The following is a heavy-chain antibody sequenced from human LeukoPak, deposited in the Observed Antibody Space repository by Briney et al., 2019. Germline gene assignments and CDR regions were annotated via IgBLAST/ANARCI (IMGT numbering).Heavy chain of an antibody. Sequence: PSETLSLTCTVSGGSISSYYWSWIRQPPGKGLEWIGYIYYSGSTNYNPSLKSRVTISVDTSKNQFSLKLSSVTAADTAVYYCARSSGLNYDYVWGSPLIGEHFDYWGQGTLVTVSS. CDR1: GGSISSYY. V-gene: IGHV4-59*01. CDR3: ARSSGLNYDYVWGSPLIGEHFDY. CDR2: IYYSGST. D-gene: IGHD3-16*01. J-gene: IGHJ4*02.